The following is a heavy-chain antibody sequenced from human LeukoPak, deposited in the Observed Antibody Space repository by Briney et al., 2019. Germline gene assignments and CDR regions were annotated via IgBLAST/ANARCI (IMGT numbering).Heavy chain of an antibody. D-gene: IGHD3-10*01. V-gene: IGHV3-66*01. Sequence: GGSLRLSCAASGFTFSSYAMTWVRQAPGKGLEWVSVIYSGGATYYSDSVKGRFSVSRDNYKNTMFLQMNSLRPEDTAVYYCARDMRDPMVRGVLIGGWFDPWGQGTLVTVSS. CDR2: IYSGGAT. CDR3: ARDMRDPMVRGVLIGGWFDP. CDR1: GFTFSSYA. J-gene: IGHJ5*02.